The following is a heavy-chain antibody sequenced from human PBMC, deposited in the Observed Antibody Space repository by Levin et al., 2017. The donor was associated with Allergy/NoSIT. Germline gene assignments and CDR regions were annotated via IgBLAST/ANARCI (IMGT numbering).Heavy chain of an antibody. CDR2: MNPNSGNT. J-gene: IGHJ6*02. Sequence: WASVKVSCKASGYTFTSYDINWVRQATGQGLEWMGWMNPNSGNTGYAQKFQGRVTMTRNTSISTAYMELSSLRSEDTAVYYCARGMRGYYGMDVWGQGTTVTVSS. V-gene: IGHV1-8*01. CDR3: ARGMRGYYGMDV. CDR1: GYTFTSYD. D-gene: IGHD3-10*01.